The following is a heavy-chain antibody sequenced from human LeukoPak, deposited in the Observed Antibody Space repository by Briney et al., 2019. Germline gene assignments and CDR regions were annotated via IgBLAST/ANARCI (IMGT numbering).Heavy chain of an antibody. CDR3: ARAHYGDYVWFDP. CDR1: GGSLSSSSYY. Sequence: SETLSLTCTVSGGSLSSSSYYWGWIRQPPGKGLEWIGRIYTSGSTNYNPSLKSRVTMSVDTSKNQFSLKLRSVTAADTAVYYCARAHYGDYVWFDPWGQGTLVTVSS. D-gene: IGHD4-17*01. CDR2: IYTSGST. J-gene: IGHJ5*02. V-gene: IGHV4-39*07.